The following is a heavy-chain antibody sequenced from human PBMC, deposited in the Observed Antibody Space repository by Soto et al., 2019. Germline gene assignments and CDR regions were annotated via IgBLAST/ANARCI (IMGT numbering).Heavy chain of an antibody. V-gene: IGHV3-53*01. D-gene: IGHD1-26*01. CDR2: IYSNGDT. Sequence: GGSLRLSCAVSGFTVNTNFMSWVRQAPGKGLEWVSVIYSNGDTYYADSVKGRFTISRDNSRNTVSLQMNSLSAEDTAVYYCARSEWELPSFEYWGPGTLVTVSS. CDR1: GFTVNTNF. CDR3: ARSEWELPSFEY. J-gene: IGHJ4*02.